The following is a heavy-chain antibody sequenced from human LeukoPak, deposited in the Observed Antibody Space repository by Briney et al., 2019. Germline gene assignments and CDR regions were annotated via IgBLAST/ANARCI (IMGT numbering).Heavy chain of an antibody. J-gene: IGHJ3*01. CDR3: ARGKGGSSPA. CDR2: INHSGST. CDR1: GGSFSGYY. D-gene: IGHD6-13*01. Sequence: SETLSLTCAVYGGSFSGYYWSWIRQPPGKGLEWIGEINHSGSTNYNPSLKSRVTISVDTSKNQFSLKLSSVTAADTAVYYCARGKGGSSPAWGQGTMVTVPS. V-gene: IGHV4-34*01.